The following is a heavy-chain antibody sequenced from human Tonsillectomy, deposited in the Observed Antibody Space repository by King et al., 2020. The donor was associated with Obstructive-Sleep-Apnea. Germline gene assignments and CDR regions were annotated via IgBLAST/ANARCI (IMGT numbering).Heavy chain of an antibody. D-gene: IGHD4-17*01. V-gene: IGHV1-2*02. Sequence: VQLVESGAEVKKPGASVKVSCKASGYTFTGYYIHWVRQAPGQGLEWMGWINPNSGGTNYAQKFQGRITMTRATSISTAYMEPSRLISDDTAVYYWATVAVSTATYYFDYWGQGTLVTVSS. J-gene: IGHJ4*02. CDR2: INPNSGGT. CDR3: ATVAVSTATYYFDY. CDR1: GYTFTGYY.